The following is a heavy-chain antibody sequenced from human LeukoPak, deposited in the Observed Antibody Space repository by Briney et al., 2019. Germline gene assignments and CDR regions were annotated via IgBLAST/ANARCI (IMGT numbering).Heavy chain of an antibody. CDR3: ARDRGYYYDSSDY. D-gene: IGHD3-22*01. CDR1: GGFIGSFY. J-gene: IGHJ4*02. CDR2: IYHSGST. Sequence: PSETLSLTCTVSGGFIGSFYWSWIRQPPGKGLEWIGNIYHSGSTNYNPSLKSRVTISVDTSKNQFSLKLSSVTAADTAVYYCARDRGYYYDSSDYWGQGTLVTVSS. V-gene: IGHV4-59*12.